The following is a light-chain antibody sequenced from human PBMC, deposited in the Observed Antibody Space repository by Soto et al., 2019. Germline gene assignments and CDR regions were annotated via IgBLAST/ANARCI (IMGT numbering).Light chain of an antibody. V-gene: IGLV2-14*01. CDR3: SSYTSSSTLVV. J-gene: IGLJ2*01. CDR1: SSDVGGYNY. CDR2: DVS. Sequence: QSALTQPASVSGSPGQSITISCTGTSSDVGGYNYVSWYQQHPGKAPKLMIYDVSNQPSGVCNRFSGSKSGNTASLTISGLQAEDEADYYCSSYTSSSTLVVFGGGTKLTVL.